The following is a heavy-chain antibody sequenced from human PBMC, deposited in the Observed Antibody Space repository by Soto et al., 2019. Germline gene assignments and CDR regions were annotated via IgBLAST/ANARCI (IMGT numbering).Heavy chain of an antibody. D-gene: IGHD6-19*01. Sequence: QVQLEQSGGEVKQPGSSVRVSCKTSGGTFSTYAINWVRQAPGQGLEWMGAIIHLFGTADYSQKFQGRVTITADESTSTAYMELSSLIFDDTAVYFCATPKGTYSSGYYYFDFWGQGTLVTVSS. J-gene: IGHJ4*02. CDR2: IIHLFGTA. CDR3: ATPKGTYSSGYYYFDF. CDR1: GGTFSTYA. V-gene: IGHV1-69*01.